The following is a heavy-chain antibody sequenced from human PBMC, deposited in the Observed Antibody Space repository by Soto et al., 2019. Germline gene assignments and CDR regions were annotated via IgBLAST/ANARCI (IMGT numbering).Heavy chain of an antibody. Sequence: PGGSLRLSCAASGFTVSSNYMSWVRQAPGKGLEWVSVIYSGGSTYYADSVKGRFTISRDNSKNTLYLQMDSLRAEDTAVYYCARGTHRYGDPTRDDYWGQGTLVTVSS. CDR2: IYSGGST. D-gene: IGHD4-17*01. CDR3: ARGTHRYGDPTRDDY. CDR1: GFTVSSNY. V-gene: IGHV3-66*01. J-gene: IGHJ4*02.